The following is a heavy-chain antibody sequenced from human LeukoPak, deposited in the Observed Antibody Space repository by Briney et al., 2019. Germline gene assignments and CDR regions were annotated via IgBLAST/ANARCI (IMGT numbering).Heavy chain of an antibody. V-gene: IGHV3-15*01. CDR3: TTDISVYCSSTSCYRRDY. CDR1: GFTISNAW. D-gene: IGHD2-2*01. Sequence: GGSLRLSCAASGFTISNAWMSWVRQAPGKGLEWVGRIKSKTDGGTTDYAAPVKGRFTISRDDSKNTLYLQMNSLKTEDTAVYYCTTDISVYCSSTSCYRRDYWGQGTLVTVSS. CDR2: IKSKTDGGTT. J-gene: IGHJ4*02.